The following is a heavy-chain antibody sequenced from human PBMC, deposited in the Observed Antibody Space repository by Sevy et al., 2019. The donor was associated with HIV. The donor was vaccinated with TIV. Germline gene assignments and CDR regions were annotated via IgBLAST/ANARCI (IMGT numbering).Heavy chain of an antibody. CDR3: AREGDSQGSPIGGYYYGMDV. D-gene: IGHD3-16*01. Sequence: GGSLRLSCAASGFTFSSYGMHWVRQAPGKGLEWVAVIWYDGSNKYYADSVKGRFTISRDNSKNTLYLQMNSLRAEDTAVYYCAREGDSQGSPIGGYYYGMDVWGQGTTVTVSS. CDR2: IWYDGSNK. CDR1: GFTFSSYG. J-gene: IGHJ6*02. V-gene: IGHV3-33*01.